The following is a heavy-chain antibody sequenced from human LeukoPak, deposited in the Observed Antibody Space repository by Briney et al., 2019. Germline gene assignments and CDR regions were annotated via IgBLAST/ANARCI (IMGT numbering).Heavy chain of an antibody. V-gene: IGHV1-69*05. J-gene: IGHJ5*02. D-gene: IGHD1-1*01. CDR2: IIPIFGTA. Sequence: SVTVPCKASGGTFSSYAISWVRQAPGQGLEWMGGIIPIFGTANYAQKFQGRVTITTDESTSTAYMELSSLRSEDTAVYYCARARNDGFWFDPWGQGTLVTVSS. CDR3: ARARNDGFWFDP. CDR1: GGTFSSYA.